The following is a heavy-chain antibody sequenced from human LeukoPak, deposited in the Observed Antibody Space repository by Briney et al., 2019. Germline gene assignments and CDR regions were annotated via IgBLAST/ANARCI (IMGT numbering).Heavy chain of an antibody. Sequence: GGSLRLSCAASGFSVSSNDMNWVRQAPGKGLEWVSVINPGGGTNYADSVKGRFTISRDNSKNTLYLQMNSLRAEDTALYYCARDGGGALGYWGQGTLLTVSS. CDR1: GFSVSSND. CDR2: INPGGGT. D-gene: IGHD3-16*01. J-gene: IGHJ4*02. V-gene: IGHV3-53*01. CDR3: ARDGGGALGY.